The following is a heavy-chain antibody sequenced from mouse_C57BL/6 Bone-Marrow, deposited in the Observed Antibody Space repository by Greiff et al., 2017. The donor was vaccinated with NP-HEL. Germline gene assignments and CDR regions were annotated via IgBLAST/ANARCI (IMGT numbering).Heavy chain of an antibody. CDR2: IDPSDSYT. Sequence: QVQLQQPGAELVMPGASVTLSCQASGYTFTSYWMHWVQQRPGQGLEWIGEIDPSDSYTNYTQKFKGKSPLTVDKSSSTAYMQLSSLTSEDSAVYYCAREYYGSSPWFAYWGQGTLVTVSA. D-gene: IGHD1-1*01. CDR3: AREYYGSSPWFAY. J-gene: IGHJ3*01. V-gene: IGHV1-69*01. CDR1: GYTFTSYW.